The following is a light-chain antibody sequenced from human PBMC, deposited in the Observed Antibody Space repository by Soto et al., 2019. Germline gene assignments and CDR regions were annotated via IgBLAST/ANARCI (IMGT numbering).Light chain of an antibody. CDR1: QSVDSY. V-gene: IGKV3-11*01. Sequence: EIVLTQSPATLSLSPGERATLSCRASQSVDSYFAWYQQKPGQAPRLLIYDASKRATGIPARFSGSGSGTDFTLTISSLEPEDSAVCYCQQRLKWPLTFGGGTKVEIK. J-gene: IGKJ4*01. CDR3: QQRLKWPLT. CDR2: DAS.